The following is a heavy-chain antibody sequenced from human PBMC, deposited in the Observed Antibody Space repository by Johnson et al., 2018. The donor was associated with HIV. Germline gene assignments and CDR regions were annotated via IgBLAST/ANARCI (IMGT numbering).Heavy chain of an antibody. D-gene: IGHD3-3*02. V-gene: IGHV3-7*01. J-gene: IGHJ3*02. CDR3: ARAHLIFPKNAFDI. CDR1: GFTFSSFW. Sequence: VQLVESGGGLVQPVGSLRLSCAASGFTFSSFWMTWVRQAPGKGLEWVANINLDGRQTYFLDSVQGRFTISRDNVNNSVFLLLNSLRVDDTAVYFCARAHLIFPKNAFDIWGQGTMVTVSS. CDR2: INLDGRQT.